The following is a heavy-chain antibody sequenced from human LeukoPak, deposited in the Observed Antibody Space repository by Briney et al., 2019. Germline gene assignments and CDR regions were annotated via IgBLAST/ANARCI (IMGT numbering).Heavy chain of an antibody. CDR3: ARDYPYYGSGRPSFDY. D-gene: IGHD3-10*01. CDR2: ISAYNDKT. Sequence: ASVKVSCKASGHTFTSYGISWVRQAPGQGLEWMGWISAYNDKTNYAQKLQGRVTMTTDTSTSTAYMELRSLRSDDTAVYYCARDYPYYGSGRPSFDYWGQGTLVTVSS. CDR1: GHTFTSYG. V-gene: IGHV1-18*01. J-gene: IGHJ4*02.